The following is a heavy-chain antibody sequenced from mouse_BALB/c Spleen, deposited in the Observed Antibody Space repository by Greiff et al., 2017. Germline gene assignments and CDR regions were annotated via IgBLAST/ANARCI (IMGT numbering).Heavy chain of an antibody. CDR1: GFNIKDYY. CDR3: NAPESTTTMDY. V-gene: IGHV14-4*02. CDR2: IDPENGDT. J-gene: IGHJ4*01. Sequence: EVQLQQSGAELVRSGASVKLSCTASGFNIKDYYMHWVKQRPEQGLEWIGWIDPENGDTEYAPKFQGKATMTADTSSNTAYLQLSSLTSEDTAVYYCNAPESTTTMDYWGQGTSVTVSS. D-gene: IGHD2-1*01.